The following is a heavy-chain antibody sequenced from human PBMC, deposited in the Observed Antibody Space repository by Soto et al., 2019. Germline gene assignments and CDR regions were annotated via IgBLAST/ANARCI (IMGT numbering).Heavy chain of an antibody. D-gene: IGHD2-8*01. J-gene: IGHJ3*02. CDR3: VRCFLGVGDAFDI. CDR1: GFTFSDYY. CDR2: ISNGGTTV. Sequence: QVQLVESGGGLVKPGGSLRLSCAASGFTFSDYYMVWVRQAPGKGLEWFSYISNGGTTVYYADSVKGRFTISRDNGKNSMDLQINCLTAADKAAYYCVRCFLGVGDAFDIWGRGTTVTVSS. V-gene: IGHV3-11*01.